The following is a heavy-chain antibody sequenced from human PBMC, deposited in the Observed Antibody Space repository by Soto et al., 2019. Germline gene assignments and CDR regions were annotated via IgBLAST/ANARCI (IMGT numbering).Heavy chain of an antibody. CDR1: VFTFSSYP. CDR2: ISGTGGST. V-gene: IGHV3-23*01. CDR3: AISFGSGSPGVY. D-gene: IGHD3-22*01. Sequence: RGSLILSWASSVFTFSSYPMSWVRQAPGKGLEWVSAISGTGGSTYYADSVKGRFTISRDNSKNTPYLQMNSLRAEDTAVYYCAISFGSGSPGVYWGQGTLVTVSS. J-gene: IGHJ4*02.